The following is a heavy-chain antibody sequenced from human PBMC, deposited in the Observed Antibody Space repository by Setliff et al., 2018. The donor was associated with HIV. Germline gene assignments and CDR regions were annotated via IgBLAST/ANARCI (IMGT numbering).Heavy chain of an antibody. CDR3: ASLPTFYYGSGSHPVQFDY. Sequence: PSETLSLTCTVSGGSISSGSYYWSWIRQPAGKGLEWIGHIYTSGSTNYNPSLKSRVTISVDTSKNQFSLKLSSVTAADTAVYYCASLPTFYYGSGSHPVQFDYWGQGTLVTVSS. CDR2: IYTSGST. D-gene: IGHD3-10*01. CDR1: GGSISSGSYY. V-gene: IGHV4-61*09. J-gene: IGHJ4*02.